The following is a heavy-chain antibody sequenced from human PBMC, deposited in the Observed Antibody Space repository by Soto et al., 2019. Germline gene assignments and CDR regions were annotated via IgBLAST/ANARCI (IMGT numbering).Heavy chain of an antibody. CDR3: ARDRHSNSDYFYY. CDR2: INPSGGST. Sequence: QVQLVQSGAEVKKPGASVKVSCKASGYTFTSYYLHWVRQAPGQGLEWMGIINPSGGSTSYAQKFQCRVSMTRDTSTSAVYMELSSRRAEDTAVYYFARDRHSNSDYFYYLGQGTLVTFSS. D-gene: IGHD4-4*01. V-gene: IGHV1-46*03. CDR1: GYTFTSYY. J-gene: IGHJ4*02.